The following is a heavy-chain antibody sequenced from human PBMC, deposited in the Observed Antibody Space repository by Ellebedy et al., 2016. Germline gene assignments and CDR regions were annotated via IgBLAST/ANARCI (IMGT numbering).Heavy chain of an antibody. CDR2: IDSDGSTT. Sequence: GESLKISCAASGFTFSTYWMHWVRQAPGKGLVWVSRIDSDGSTTAYADSVKGRFTISRDNAKNTLCLQMNSLSAEDTAVYYCARDGVGATPIDYWGQGILVTVSS. D-gene: IGHD1-26*01. CDR1: GFTFSTYW. CDR3: ARDGVGATPIDY. J-gene: IGHJ4*02. V-gene: IGHV3-74*01.